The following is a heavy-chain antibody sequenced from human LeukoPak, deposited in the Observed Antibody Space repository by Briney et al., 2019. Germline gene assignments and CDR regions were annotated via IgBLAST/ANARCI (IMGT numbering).Heavy chain of an antibody. CDR2: IYSSGST. CDR1: GGSISSYY. V-gene: IGHV4-4*07. CDR3: ARGENVLTGYYYFDY. J-gene: IGHJ4*02. D-gene: IGHD3-9*01. Sequence: PSETLSLTCTDSGGSISSYYWSWIRQPAGKGLEWIARIYSSGSTNYNPSLKSRVTISVDTSKNQFSLKLSSVTAADTAVYFCARGENVLTGYYYFDYWGQGTLVTVSS.